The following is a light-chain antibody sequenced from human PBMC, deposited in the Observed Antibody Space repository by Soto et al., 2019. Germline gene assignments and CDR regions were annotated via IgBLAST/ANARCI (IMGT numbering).Light chain of an antibody. Sequence: EIVMTQSPATLSVSPGERATLSCRASQSVSSNLAWYQQKPGQAPRLLIYDASTRATGIPTRFRGSGSGTEFTLTISSLQSEDFVVYYCQQYNDWPGTFGQGTKVDIK. CDR2: DAS. CDR3: QQYNDWPGT. CDR1: QSVSSN. V-gene: IGKV3-15*01. J-gene: IGKJ1*01.